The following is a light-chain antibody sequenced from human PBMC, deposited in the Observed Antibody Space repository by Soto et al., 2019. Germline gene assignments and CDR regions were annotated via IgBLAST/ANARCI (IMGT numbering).Light chain of an antibody. CDR1: SSDVGGYDY. V-gene: IGLV2-14*01. Sequence: QSFLTQPASVSGSPGQSITMSCTGTSSDVGGYDYVSWYQQHPGEVPKLIIFEVSSRPAWISNRFSASKSGNTASLTISGLQAEDEADYYCRSYTTSSSYVFGTGTKVTVL. CDR3: RSYTTSSSYV. CDR2: EVS. J-gene: IGLJ1*01.